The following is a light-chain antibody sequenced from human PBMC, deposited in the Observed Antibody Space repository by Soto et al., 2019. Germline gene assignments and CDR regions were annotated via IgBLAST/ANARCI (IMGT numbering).Light chain of an antibody. J-gene: IGKJ4*01. CDR3: QQSFNTLT. V-gene: IGKV1-39*01. CDR1: QSISTY. Sequence: DIQMTQSPSSLSASVGDRVTITCRASQSISTYVSWYQHRPGKAPKRLIYSASTLQSGVPPRFSGSGSGTDFTLTISSLQPEDFATYYCQQSFNTLTFGGGTKVEIE. CDR2: SAS.